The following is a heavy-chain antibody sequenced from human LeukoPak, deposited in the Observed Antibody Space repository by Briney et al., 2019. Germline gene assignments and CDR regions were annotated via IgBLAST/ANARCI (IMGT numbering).Heavy chain of an antibody. Sequence: GGSLRLSCAASGFTFSSYAMSWVRQAPGKGLEWVSSISGSGGTTYYADSVKGRFTISRDNSKNTLYLQMNSLRAEDTAVYYCAKGAHSSSWYLFDYWGQGTLVTVSS. D-gene: IGHD6-13*01. V-gene: IGHV3-23*01. CDR1: GFTFSSYA. CDR3: AKGAHSSSWYLFDY. J-gene: IGHJ4*02. CDR2: ISGSGGTT.